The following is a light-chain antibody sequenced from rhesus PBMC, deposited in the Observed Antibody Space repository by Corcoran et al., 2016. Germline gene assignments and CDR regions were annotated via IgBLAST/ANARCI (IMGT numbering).Light chain of an antibody. CDR3: QHGYGTPYS. CDR2: KAC. V-gene: IGKV1-74*01. CDR1: ENVNNY. Sequence: DIQMTQSPSSLSASVGDRVTITCRASENVNNYLNWYQQKPGKAPKLLIYKACTLQIGVPSRFRGSGSWKDYPFTIDSLQPEDVATYYCQHGYGTPYSFGQGTKVEIK. J-gene: IGKJ2*01.